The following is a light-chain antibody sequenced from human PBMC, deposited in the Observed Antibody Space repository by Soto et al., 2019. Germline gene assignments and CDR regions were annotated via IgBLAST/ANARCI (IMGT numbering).Light chain of an antibody. CDR1: QSISSY. Sequence: DIQMTQSPSSLSVSVGDRVTITCRASQSISSYLNWYQQKPGKAPKLLIYAASSLQSGVPSRFSGSGSGTDFTLTISSLQPEDFATYFCQQANSFPPTFGGGTKVDIK. V-gene: IGKV1-39*01. J-gene: IGKJ4*01. CDR3: QQANSFPPT. CDR2: AAS.